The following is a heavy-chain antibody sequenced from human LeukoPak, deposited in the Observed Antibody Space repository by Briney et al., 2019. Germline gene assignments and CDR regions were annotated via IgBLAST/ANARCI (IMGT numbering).Heavy chain of an antibody. CDR2: MNPNSGNT. CDR3: ARIVVVPAAIGSGWYNWFDP. Sequence: ASVKVSCKASGYTFTSYDINWVRQATGQGLEWMGWMNPNSGNTGYAQKFQGRVTMTRNTSINTAYMELSSLRSEDTAVYYCARIVVVPAAIGSGWYNWFDPWGQGTLVTVSS. V-gene: IGHV1-8*01. J-gene: IGHJ5*02. CDR1: GYTFTSYD. D-gene: IGHD2-2*02.